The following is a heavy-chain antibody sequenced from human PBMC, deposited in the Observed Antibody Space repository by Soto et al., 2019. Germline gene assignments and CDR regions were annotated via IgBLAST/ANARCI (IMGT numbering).Heavy chain of an antibody. J-gene: IGHJ6*02. CDR2: IYPGDSDT. CDR1: GYSFTNYW. D-gene: IGHD1-26*01. Sequence: GESLKISCRGFGYSFTNYWIGWVRQMPGKGLEWMGLIYPGDSDTRYSPSFQGQVTISADKSISTAYLQWSGLKASDTAMYYCERPRPVNTVGAYYYHGLDVWGQGTTVTVSS. V-gene: IGHV5-51*01. CDR3: ERPRPVNTVGAYYYHGLDV.